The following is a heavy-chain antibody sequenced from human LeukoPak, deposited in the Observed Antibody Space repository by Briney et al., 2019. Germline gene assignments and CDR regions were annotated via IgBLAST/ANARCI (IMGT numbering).Heavy chain of an antibody. J-gene: IGHJ4*02. Sequence: GGSLRLSCAASGFSFSRYWMSWVRQAPGKGLEWVANIKQDGSEKYYVDSVKGRFTISRDNAKNSLYLQMNSLRAEDTAVYYCARHNPYSSGWYCFDDWGQGTLVTVSS. CDR1: GFSFSRYW. V-gene: IGHV3-7*02. D-gene: IGHD6-13*01. CDR2: IKQDGSEK. CDR3: ARHNPYSSGWYCFDD.